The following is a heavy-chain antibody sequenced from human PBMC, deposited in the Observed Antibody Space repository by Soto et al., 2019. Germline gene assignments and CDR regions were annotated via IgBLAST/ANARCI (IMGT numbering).Heavy chain of an antibody. CDR3: ARDDDPPDYGIDH. CDR2: IVADGTGL. Sequence: QVQLVESGGGVVQPGRSLRLSCAASGFRFSNYGMHWVRQAPGKGLEWLAVIVADGTGLHYADSVRGRFTISRANSKHTLYLQLNSLGADATAIYFCARDDDPPDYGIDHWGQGTLVTVSS. V-gene: IGHV3-33*01. J-gene: IGHJ4*02. CDR1: GFRFSNYG. D-gene: IGHD4-17*01.